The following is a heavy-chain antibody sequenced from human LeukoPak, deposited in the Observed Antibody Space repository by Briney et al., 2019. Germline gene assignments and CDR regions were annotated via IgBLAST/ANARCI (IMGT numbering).Heavy chain of an antibody. CDR1: GYTFTGYY. Sequence: APVKVSCKASGYTFTGYYMHWVRQAPGQGLEWMGWINPNSGGTNYAQKFKGRVTMIRDTSISTAYMELSRLRSDDTAVYYCARDLNVAVAGTAFDYWGQGTLVTVSS. J-gene: IGHJ4*02. V-gene: IGHV1-2*02. D-gene: IGHD6-19*01. CDR3: ARDLNVAVAGTAFDY. CDR2: INPNSGGT.